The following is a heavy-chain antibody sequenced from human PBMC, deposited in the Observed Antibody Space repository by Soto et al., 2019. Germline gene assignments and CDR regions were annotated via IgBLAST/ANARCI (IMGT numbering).Heavy chain of an antibody. CDR3: AGSELPHAFDI. CDR2: IYYSGST. D-gene: IGHD6-19*01. V-gene: IGHV4-59*04. CDR1: AGSISGYY. Sequence: QVHLQESGPGLVKPSETLSLTCTVSAGSISGYYWSWIRQPPGKGLEWIGYIYYSGSTYYNPSLKSRVTISVDTSKNQFSLKLSSVTAADTAVYYCAGSELPHAFDIWGQGTMVTVSS. J-gene: IGHJ3*02.